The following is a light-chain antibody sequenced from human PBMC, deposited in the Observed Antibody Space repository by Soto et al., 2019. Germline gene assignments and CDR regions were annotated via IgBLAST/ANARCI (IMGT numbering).Light chain of an antibody. V-gene: IGLV1-51*01. CDR2: DNN. Sequence: VLAQPTSLSADTVQLVTSCSSKRSSNIGNNYVSWYQQLPGTAPKLLIYDNNKRPSGIPDRFSGSKSGTSATLGITGLQTGDEADYYCGTWDSSLSAVVFGGGTKVTVL. J-gene: IGLJ2*01. CDR3: GTWDSSLSAVV. CDR1: SSNIGNNY.